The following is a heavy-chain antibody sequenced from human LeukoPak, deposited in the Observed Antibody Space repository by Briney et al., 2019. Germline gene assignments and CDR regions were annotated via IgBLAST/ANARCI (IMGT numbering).Heavy chain of an antibody. V-gene: IGHV3-23*01. CDR2: VSGSGGST. CDR3: ASPTGHYYDSL. Sequence: GGSLRLSCAASGFTFSSYAMSWVRQAPGKGLEWVSAVSGSGGSTYYADPVKGRFTISGDSYKNTVYLQMNSLRAEDTAVYYCASPTGHYYDSLWGQGTLVTVSS. J-gene: IGHJ4*02. CDR1: GFTFSSYA. D-gene: IGHD3-22*01.